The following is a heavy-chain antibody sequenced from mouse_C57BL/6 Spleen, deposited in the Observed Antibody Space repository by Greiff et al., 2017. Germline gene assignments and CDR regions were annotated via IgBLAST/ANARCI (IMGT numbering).Heavy chain of an antibody. CDR3: AREDWVLGWFAY. CDR2: IFPGSGGT. J-gene: IGHJ3*01. Sequence: VQLQQPGAELMKPGASVKLSCKASGYTFTGYWIEWVKQRPGHGLEWIGEIFPGSGGTNYNEKFKGKATFTADTSSNTAYMQLSSLTAEDSAIYCCAREDWVLGWFAYWGQGTRVTVSA. V-gene: IGHV1-9*01. CDR1: GYTFTGYW. D-gene: IGHD4-1*01.